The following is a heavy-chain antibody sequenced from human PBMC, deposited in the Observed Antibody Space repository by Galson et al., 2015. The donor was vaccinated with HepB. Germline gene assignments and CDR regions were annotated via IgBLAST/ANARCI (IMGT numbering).Heavy chain of an antibody. CDR3: ARGGPWFGERTEYFQN. V-gene: IGHV3-48*04. D-gene: IGHD3-10*01. Sequence: SLRLSCAASGFTFSSQSMNWVRQAPGKGLEWISYISISSSTIYYADSVKGRFIVSRDNARMSVFLQMNSLRGEDTAVYYCARGGPWFGERTEYFQNWGRGTLVTVSS. CDR2: ISISSSTI. J-gene: IGHJ1*01. CDR1: GFTFSSQS.